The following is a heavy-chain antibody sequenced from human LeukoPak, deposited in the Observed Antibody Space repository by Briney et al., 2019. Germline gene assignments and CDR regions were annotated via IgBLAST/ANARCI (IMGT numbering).Heavy chain of an antibody. CDR3: ARHVSYFNI. D-gene: IGHD5-18*01. V-gene: IGHV4-59*08. Sequence: SETLSLTCTVSGGSIGSYYWSWIRQPPGKGLEWIGYIYYSGSTNYNPSLKSRVTISVDTSKNQFSLKLSSVTAADTAVYYCARHVSYFNIWGQGTMVTVSS. J-gene: IGHJ3*02. CDR1: GGSIGSYY. CDR2: IYYSGST.